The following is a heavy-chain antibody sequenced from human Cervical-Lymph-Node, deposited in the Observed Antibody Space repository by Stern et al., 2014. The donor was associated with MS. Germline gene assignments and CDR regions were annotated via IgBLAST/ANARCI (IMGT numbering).Heavy chain of an antibody. CDR3: ARGYDSSGFYTYFQH. J-gene: IGHJ1*01. D-gene: IGHD3-22*01. V-gene: IGHV3-33*01. CDR1: GFTFSSYG. CDR2: IWYDGSNK. Sequence: VQLVESGGGVVQPGRSLRLSCAASGFTFSSYGMHWVRQAPGQGLEWVAVIWYDGSNKYYADSVKGRFTISRDNSKNTLYLQMNSLRAEDTAVYYCARGYDSSGFYTYFQHWGQGTLITVSS.